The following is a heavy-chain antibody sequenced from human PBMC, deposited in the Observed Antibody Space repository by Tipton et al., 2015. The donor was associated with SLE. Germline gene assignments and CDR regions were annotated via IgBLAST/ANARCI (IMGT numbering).Heavy chain of an antibody. CDR2: IWYDGSNK. J-gene: IGHJ4*02. CDR3: ARGTIAAADYFDY. D-gene: IGHD6-13*01. CDR1: GFTFSSYG. V-gene: IGHV3-33*08. Sequence: SLRLSCAASGFTFSSYGMHWVRQAPGKGLEWVAVIWYDGSNKYYADSVKGRFTISRDNSKNTLYLQMNSLRAEDTAVYYCARGTIAAADYFDYWGQGTLVPVSS.